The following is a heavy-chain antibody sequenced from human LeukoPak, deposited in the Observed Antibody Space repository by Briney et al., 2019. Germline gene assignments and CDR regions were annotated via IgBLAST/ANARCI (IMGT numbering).Heavy chain of an antibody. D-gene: IGHD1-26*01. CDR3: AKSGGYGLIDY. Sequence: ASETLSLTCTVSGASTSGSGYYWGWIRQPPGKGLEWIGNIYDSGSTYYNASLQSRVTISIDTSKNQFSLRLSSVTAADTAMYYCAKSGGYGLIDYWGQGTLVTVSS. J-gene: IGHJ4*02. V-gene: IGHV4-39*01. CDR1: GASTSGSGYY. CDR2: IYDSGST.